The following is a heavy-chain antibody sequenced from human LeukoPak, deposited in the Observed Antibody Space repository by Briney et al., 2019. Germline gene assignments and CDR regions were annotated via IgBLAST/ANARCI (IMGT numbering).Heavy chain of an antibody. D-gene: IGHD4-11*01. CDR2: INPNSGGR. CDR3: ARGGNTVTTLGRRGWFDP. J-gene: IGHJ5*02. CDR1: GYTFTGYY. V-gene: IGHV1-2*02. Sequence: GASVKVSCKASGYTFTGYYMHWVRQAPGQGLEWMGWINPNSGGRNYAQKFQGRVTMTRDTSISTAYMELSRLRSDDTAVYYGARGGNTVTTLGRRGWFDPWGQGTLVTVSS.